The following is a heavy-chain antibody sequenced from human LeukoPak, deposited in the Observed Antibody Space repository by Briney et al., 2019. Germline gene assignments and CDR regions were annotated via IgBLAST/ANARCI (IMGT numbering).Heavy chain of an antibody. V-gene: IGHV1-8*01. CDR3: TRETSSRYFDY. Sequence: ASVKVSCKASGYTLTSYDTNWVRQATGQGFEWMGWMNPNSGRTGYAQNFQGRITITRNTSISTAYMELSSLRSEDTAVYYCTRETSSRYFDYWGQGTLVTVSS. CDR2: MNPNSGRT. J-gene: IGHJ4*02. CDR1: GYTLTSYD.